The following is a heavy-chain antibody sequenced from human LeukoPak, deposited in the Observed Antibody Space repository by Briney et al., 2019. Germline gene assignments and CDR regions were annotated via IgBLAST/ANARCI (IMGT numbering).Heavy chain of an antibody. CDR3: AGLIAAAGPHWYFDL. V-gene: IGHV4-4*07. CDR2: IYTSGST. D-gene: IGHD6-13*01. Sequence: SETPSLTCTVSGGSISSYYWSWIRQPAGKGLEWIGRIYTSGSTNYNPSLKSRVTMSVDTSKNQFSLKLSSVTAADTAVYYCAGLIAAAGPHWYFDLWGRGTLVTVSS. CDR1: GGSISSYY. J-gene: IGHJ2*01.